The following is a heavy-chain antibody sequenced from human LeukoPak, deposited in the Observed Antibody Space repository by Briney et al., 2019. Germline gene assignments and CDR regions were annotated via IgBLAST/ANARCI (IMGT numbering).Heavy chain of an antibody. V-gene: IGHV1-2*02. CDR1: GYTFTGYY. CDR2: INPNSGGT. Sequence: GSVKVSCKASGYTFTGYYMHWVRQAPGQGLEWMGWINPNSGGTNYAQKFKGRVTMTRDTSISTAYMELSRLRSDDTAVYYCARDADYGDSLMVSYYYYMDVWGKGTTVTVSS. CDR3: ARDADYGDSLMVSYYYYMDV. J-gene: IGHJ6*03. D-gene: IGHD4-17*01.